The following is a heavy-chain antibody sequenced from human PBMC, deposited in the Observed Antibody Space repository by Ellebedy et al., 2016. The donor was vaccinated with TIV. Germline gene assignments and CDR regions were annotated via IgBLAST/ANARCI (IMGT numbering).Heavy chain of an antibody. J-gene: IGHJ4*02. V-gene: IGHV3-64*01. CDR3: ARGKGYCPTTSCLFDY. CDR2: ISSSSGIT. CDR1: GFTFSDYS. Sequence: GESLKISCAASGFTFSDYSMHWVRQAPGKGLEYVSTISSSSGITYYANSVKGRFTISRDNSKNTLYLQTGSLRTEDMDVYFCARGKGYCPTTSCLFDYWGQGTVVTVSS. D-gene: IGHD2-2*01.